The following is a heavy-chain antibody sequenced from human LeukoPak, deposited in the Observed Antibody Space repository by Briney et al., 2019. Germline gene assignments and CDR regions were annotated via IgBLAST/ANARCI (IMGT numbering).Heavy chain of an antibody. Sequence: PGGSLRLSCAASGFTFSSYSMNWVRQAPGKGLEWVSYISSSSSTIYNADSVKGRFTISRDNAKNSLYLQMNSLRAEDTAVYYCARVASAYCGGDCYSGMDVWGQGTTVTVSS. CDR2: ISSSSSTI. J-gene: IGHJ6*02. V-gene: IGHV3-48*04. CDR3: ARVASAYCGGDCYSGMDV. D-gene: IGHD2-21*02. CDR1: GFTFSSYS.